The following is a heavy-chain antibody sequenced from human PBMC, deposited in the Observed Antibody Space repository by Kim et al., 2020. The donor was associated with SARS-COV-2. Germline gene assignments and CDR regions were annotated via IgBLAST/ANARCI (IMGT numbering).Heavy chain of an antibody. J-gene: IGHJ4*02. D-gene: IGHD2-15*01. CDR1: GFTFSSYE. V-gene: IGHV3-48*03. CDR2: ISSSGSTI. Sequence: GGSLRLSCAASGFTFSSYEMNWVRQAPGKGLEWVSYISSSGSTIYYADSVKGRFTISRDNAKNSLYLQMNSLRAEDTAVYYCARDHEGYCSGGSCYGYWGQGTLVTVSS. CDR3: ARDHEGYCSGGSCYGY.